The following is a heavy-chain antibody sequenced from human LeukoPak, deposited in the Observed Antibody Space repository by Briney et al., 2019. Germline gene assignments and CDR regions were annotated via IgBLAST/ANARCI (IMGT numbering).Heavy chain of an antibody. CDR3: AKCGAAAGTFSWPRGNYFDY. V-gene: IGHV3-30*18. D-gene: IGHD6-13*01. Sequence: GGSLRLSCAASGFTFRTYGMHWARQAPGKGLEWVAVVSNDGSNVYYAESVKGRFTISRDNSKNTLYLQMNSLRTEDTAVYYCAKCGAAAGTFSWPRGNYFDYWGQGTLVTVSS. CDR1: GFTFRTYG. CDR2: VSNDGSNV. J-gene: IGHJ4*02.